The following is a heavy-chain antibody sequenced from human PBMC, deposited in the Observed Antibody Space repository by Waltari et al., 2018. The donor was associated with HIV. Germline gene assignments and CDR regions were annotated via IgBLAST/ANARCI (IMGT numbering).Heavy chain of an antibody. CDR1: GFTFSNYC. Sequence: EVQLVESGGGLVQPGGSLRLYCAASGFTFSNYCMHWVRQAPGKGLVWVSRINSDGSSTNYADSVKGRFTVSRDNAKNTLYLQMNSLRAEDTAVYYCARDLYSRNGDDYWGQGTLVTVSS. CDR2: INSDGSST. V-gene: IGHV3-74*01. J-gene: IGHJ4*02. CDR3: ARDLYSRNGDDY. D-gene: IGHD6-13*01.